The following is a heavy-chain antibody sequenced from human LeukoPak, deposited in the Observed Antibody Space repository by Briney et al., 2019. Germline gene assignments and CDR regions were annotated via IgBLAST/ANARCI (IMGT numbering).Heavy chain of an antibody. CDR2: INHSGNT. V-gene: IGHV4-34*01. J-gene: IGHJ4*02. Sequence: SETLSLTCAVYGGSFNAYYWTWIRQTPGKGLEWIGEINHSGNTNYNPSLESRVTISVDTSKNQFSLSLSSVTAADTAVYYCARTISDSSGYYYSDYWGQGTLVTVSS. D-gene: IGHD3-22*01. CDR1: GGSFNAYY. CDR3: ARTISDSSGYYYSDY.